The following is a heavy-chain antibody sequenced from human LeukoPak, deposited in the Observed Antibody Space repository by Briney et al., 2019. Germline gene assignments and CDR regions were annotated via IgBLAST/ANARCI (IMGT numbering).Heavy chain of an antibody. J-gene: IGHJ5*02. V-gene: IGHV1-3*01. CDR3: ARGDQWASWFDP. D-gene: IGHD1-26*01. Sequence: ASVKVSCKASGYTFTSYAMHWVRQAPGQRLEWMGWINAGNGNTKYSQKFQGRVTITRDTSASTAYMELSSLRSEDTAVYYCARGDQWASWFDPWGQGTLVTVSS. CDR1: GYTFTSYA. CDR2: INAGNGNT.